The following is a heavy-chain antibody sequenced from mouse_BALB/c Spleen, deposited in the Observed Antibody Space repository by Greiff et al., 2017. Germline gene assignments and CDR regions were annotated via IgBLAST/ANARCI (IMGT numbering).Heavy chain of an antibody. CDR3: ASPIYYGNSRWYFDV. J-gene: IGHJ1*01. CDR1: GFTFSSYT. CDR2: ISNGGGST. D-gene: IGHD2-1*01. V-gene: IGHV5-12-2*01. Sequence: EVQLVESGGGLVQPGGSLKLSCAASGFTFSSYTLSWVRQTPEKWLEWVAYISNGGGSTYYPDTVKGRFTISRDNAKNTLYLQMSSLKSEDTAMYYCASPIYYGNSRWYFDVWGAGTTVTVSS.